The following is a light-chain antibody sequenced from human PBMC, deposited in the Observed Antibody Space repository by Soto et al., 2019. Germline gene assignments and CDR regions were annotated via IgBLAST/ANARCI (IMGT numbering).Light chain of an antibody. CDR1: QSISSY. J-gene: IGKJ1*01. CDR3: QQYNSYSRT. CDR2: AAS. Sequence: DIQMTQSPSSLSASVGDRFTITCRASQSISSYLNWYQQKPGKAPKLLIYAASSLQSGVPSRFSGSGSGTEFTLTISSLQPDDFATYYCQQYNSYSRTFGQGTKVDIK. V-gene: IGKV1-5*01.